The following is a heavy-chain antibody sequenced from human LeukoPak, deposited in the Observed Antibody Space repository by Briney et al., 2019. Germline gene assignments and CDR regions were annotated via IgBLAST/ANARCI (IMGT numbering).Heavy chain of an antibody. V-gene: IGHV5-51*01. Sequence: GESLKISCKGSGYSFTSYWIGCVRQMPGKGLEWMGIIYPGDSDTRYSPSFQGQVTISADKSISTAYLQWSSLKASDTAMYYCARSSNYYGSGSYGAGVDYWGQGTLVTVSS. D-gene: IGHD3-10*01. CDR3: ARSSNYYGSGSYGAGVDY. CDR2: IYPGDSDT. CDR1: GYSFTSYW. J-gene: IGHJ4*02.